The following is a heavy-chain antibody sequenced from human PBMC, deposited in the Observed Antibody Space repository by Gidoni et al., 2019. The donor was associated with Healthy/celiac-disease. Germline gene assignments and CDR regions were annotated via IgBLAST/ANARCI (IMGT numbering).Heavy chain of an antibody. D-gene: IGHD1-7*01. V-gene: IGHV3-33*01. Sequence: QVQLVESGGGVVQPGRSLRLSCAASGFTFSSYGMHWVRQAPGKGLEWVAVIWYDGSKKYYADSVKGRFTISRDNSKNTLYLQMNSLRAEDTAVYYCARGRHLRTKISLGSDWGQGTLVTVSS. J-gene: IGHJ4*02. CDR1: GFTFSSYG. CDR3: ARGRHLRTKISLGSD. CDR2: IWYDGSKK.